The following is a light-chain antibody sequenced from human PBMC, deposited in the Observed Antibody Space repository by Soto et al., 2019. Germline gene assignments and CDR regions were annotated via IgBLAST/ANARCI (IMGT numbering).Light chain of an antibody. Sequence: QSALTQPPSASGSPGQSVTISCTGTSSDVGTYNYVSWYQQHPGKAPKLLLYDVSERPSGVPDRFSGSKSGNTGSLTVAVLQAEDEADYCCSSYAGSDSLVFGGGTKLTVL. CDR1: SSDVGTYNY. V-gene: IGLV2-8*01. CDR2: DVS. J-gene: IGLJ2*01. CDR3: SSYAGSDSLV.